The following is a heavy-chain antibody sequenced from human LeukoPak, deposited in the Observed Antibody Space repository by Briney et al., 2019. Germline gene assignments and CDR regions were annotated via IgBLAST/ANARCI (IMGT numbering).Heavy chain of an antibody. CDR1: GFTVSSNY. CDR2: IYSGGST. V-gene: IGHV3-53*01. CDR3: ARPTYYYDSSGYYY. D-gene: IGHD3-22*01. J-gene: IGHJ4*02. Sequence: TGGSLRLSCAASGFTVSSNYMSWVRQAPGKGLEWVSVIYSGGSTDYADSVKGRFTISRDNAKNSLYLQMNSLRAEDTAVYYCARPTYYYDSSGYYYWGQGTLVTVSS.